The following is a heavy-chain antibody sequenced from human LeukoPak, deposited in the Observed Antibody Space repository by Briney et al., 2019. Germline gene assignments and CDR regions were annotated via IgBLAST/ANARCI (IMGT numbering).Heavy chain of an antibody. CDR2: IRTRAYGGTT. CDR3: ALDIVVVPAAEGPYYYYMDV. J-gene: IGHJ6*03. D-gene: IGHD2-2*03. CDR1: GFTFGDYA. Sequence: GGSLRLSCTASGFTFGDYAMSWVRQAPGKGLEWVGLIRTRAYGGTTEYAASVKGRFTISRDDSKSIAYLQMNSLKTEDTAAYFCALDIVVVPAAEGPYYYYMDVWGKGTTVTVSS. V-gene: IGHV3-49*04.